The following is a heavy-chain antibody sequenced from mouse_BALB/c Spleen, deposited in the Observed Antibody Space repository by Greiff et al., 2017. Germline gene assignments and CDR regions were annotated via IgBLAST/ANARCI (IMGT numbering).Heavy chain of an antibody. J-gene: IGHJ3*01. D-gene: IGHD2-1*01. Sequence: DVKLVESGGGLVQPGGSLKLSCAASGFTFSSYTMSWVRQTPEKRLEWVAYISNGGGSTYYPDTVKGRFTISRDNAKNTLYLQMSSLKSEDTAMYYCARHGYGNPWFAYWGQGTLVTVSA. V-gene: IGHV5-12-2*01. CDR2: ISNGGGST. CDR1: GFTFSSYT. CDR3: ARHGYGNPWFAY.